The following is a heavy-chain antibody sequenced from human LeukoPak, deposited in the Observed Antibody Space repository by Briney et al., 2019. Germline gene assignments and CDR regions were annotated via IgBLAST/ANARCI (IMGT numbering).Heavy chain of an antibody. CDR1: GGTFSSYA. CDR2: IIPIFGTA. Sequence: ASVKVSCKASGGTFSSYAISWVRLAPGQGLEWMGGIIPIFGTANYAQKFQGRVTITADKSTSTAYMELSSLRSEDTAVYHCARDYYDILTGYFNYYYYGMDVWGKGTTVTVSS. J-gene: IGHJ6*04. V-gene: IGHV1-69*06. D-gene: IGHD3-9*01. CDR3: ARDYYDILTGYFNYYYYGMDV.